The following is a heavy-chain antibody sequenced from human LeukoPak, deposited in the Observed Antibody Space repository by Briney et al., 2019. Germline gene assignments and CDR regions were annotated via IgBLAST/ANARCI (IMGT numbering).Heavy chain of an antibody. Sequence: ASVKVSCKASGYSLRTYAMHWVRQVPGQRLEWMGWSNAGNGNTEYSQKFQGRVTITRDTSASTVYMELSSLRSEDTAVYYCARDAKILAVGRTGARDGMDVWGQGTTVTVS. CDR3: ARDAKILAVGRTGARDGMDV. V-gene: IGHV1-3*01. CDR1: GYSLRTYA. CDR2: SNAGNGNT. J-gene: IGHJ6*02. D-gene: IGHD6-13*01.